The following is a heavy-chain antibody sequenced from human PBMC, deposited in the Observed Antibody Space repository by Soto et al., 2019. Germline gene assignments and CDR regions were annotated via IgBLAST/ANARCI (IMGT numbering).Heavy chain of an antibody. Sequence: QVQLVQSGAEVKKPGASVKVSCKASGYTFTSYGITWVRQAPGQGLEWMGWISTYNGNTNYAQKFQGRVTMTTDTATNTAYMEPRSRRSDDTAVYYCATLIYYDSSGYSAFDLWGQGTMVTVSS. V-gene: IGHV1-18*01. CDR2: ISTYNGNT. CDR3: ATLIYYDSSGYSAFDL. D-gene: IGHD3-22*01. CDR1: GYTFTSYG. J-gene: IGHJ3*01.